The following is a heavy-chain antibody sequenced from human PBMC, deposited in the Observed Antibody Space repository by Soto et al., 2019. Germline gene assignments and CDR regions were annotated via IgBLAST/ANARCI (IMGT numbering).Heavy chain of an antibody. V-gene: IGHV1-69*12. CDR1: GGTFSSYA. J-gene: IGHJ6*02. D-gene: IGHD1-7*01. CDR2: IIPIFGTA. CDR3: AGGDNWNYVAYYGMDV. Sequence: QVQLVQSGAEVKKPGSSVKVSCKASGGTFSSYAISWVRQAPGQGLEWMGGIIPIFGTANYAQKFQGRVTITADEAKSTAYMELSSLRSEDTAVYYCAGGDNWNYVAYYGMDVWGQGTTVTVSS.